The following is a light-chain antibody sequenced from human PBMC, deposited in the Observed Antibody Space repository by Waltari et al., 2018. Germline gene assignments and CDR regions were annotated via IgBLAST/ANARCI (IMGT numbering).Light chain of an antibody. J-gene: IGLJ3*02. CDR3: QTWGTGMRV. V-gene: IGLV4-69*01. CDR2: VNRDGSP. CDR1: SGYSRYA. Sequence: QLEVTQSPSASASLGASVKLTCTLNSGYSRYAIASPQLHPEKGPRYLMKVNRDGSPSKADGTPDRFSGSSSGAERYLSISSLQSEDEADYYCQTWGTGMRVFGGGTKLTVL.